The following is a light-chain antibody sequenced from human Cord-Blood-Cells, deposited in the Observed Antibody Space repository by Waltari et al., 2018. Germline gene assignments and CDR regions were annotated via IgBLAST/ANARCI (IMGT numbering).Light chain of an antibody. CDR3: QQYGSSPWT. CDR2: GAS. J-gene: IGKJ1*01. CDR1: QSVSSSY. V-gene: IGKV3-20*01. Sequence: ELVSTQSPGTLSLSPGERATLSCRASQSVSSSYLAWYQQKPGQAPRLLIYGASSRATGIPGRFSGSGSGTDFTLTISRLEPEDFGVYYWQQYGSSPWTFGQGTKVEIK.